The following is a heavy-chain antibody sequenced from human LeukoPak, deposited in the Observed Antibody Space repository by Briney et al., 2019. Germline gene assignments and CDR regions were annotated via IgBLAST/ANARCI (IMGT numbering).Heavy chain of an antibody. J-gene: IGHJ4*02. V-gene: IGHV4-39*01. CDR1: GASISSGTYC. CDR2: FYYSGST. CDR3: ARLTYNDTDAEYFFDY. D-gene: IGHD3-16*01. Sequence: SETLSLTCTVSGASISSGTYCWGWIRQPPGRGLEWIGNFYYSGSTNYNPSLKSRVTISVDTSKDQFSLKLNSVTAADTAVYYCARLTYNDTDAEYFFDYWGQGTLVTVSS.